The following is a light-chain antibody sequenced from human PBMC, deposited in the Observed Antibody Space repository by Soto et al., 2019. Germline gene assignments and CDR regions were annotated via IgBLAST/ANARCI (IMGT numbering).Light chain of an antibody. CDR2: GNS. J-gene: IGLJ2*01. Sequence: QSVLTQPPSVSGAPGQRVTISCTGSSSNIGAGYDVHWYQQLPGTAPKLLIYGNSNLPSGVPDRFSGSKSGTSASLAITGLQAEDEAYYYCQSYDSSLSGSVFGGGTKLTVL. V-gene: IGLV1-40*01. CDR1: SSNIGAGYD. CDR3: QSYDSSLSGSV.